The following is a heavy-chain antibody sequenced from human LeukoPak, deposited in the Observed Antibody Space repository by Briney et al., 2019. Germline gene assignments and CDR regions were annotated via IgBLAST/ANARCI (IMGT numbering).Heavy chain of an antibody. Sequence: PSETLSLTCTVSGGSISSGGYYWSWIRQHPGKGLEWIGYIYYSGSTYYNPSLKSRVTISVDTSKNQFSLKLSSVTAADTAVYYCARDRGHKPVDWYFDLWGRGTLVTVSS. CDR3: ARDRGHKPVDWYFDL. CDR2: IYYSGST. D-gene: IGHD2-15*01. CDR1: GGSISSGGYY. J-gene: IGHJ2*01. V-gene: IGHV4-31*03.